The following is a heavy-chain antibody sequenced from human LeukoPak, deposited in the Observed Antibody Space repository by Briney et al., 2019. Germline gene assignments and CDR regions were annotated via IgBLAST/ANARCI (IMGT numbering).Heavy chain of an antibody. D-gene: IGHD2-21*02. CDR1: GYSFSIYW. CDR3: ARLAPPRRYCGGDCYPDY. V-gene: IGHV5-51*01. CDR2: IYPGESDT. J-gene: IGHJ4*02. Sequence: GESLKISCNTSGYSFSIYWIGWVRQMPGKGLEWVGIIYPGESDTTYSPSFQGHVTISSDKSISTAYLQWRSLKASDTAMYYCARLAPPRRYCGGDCYPDYWGQGTLVTVSS.